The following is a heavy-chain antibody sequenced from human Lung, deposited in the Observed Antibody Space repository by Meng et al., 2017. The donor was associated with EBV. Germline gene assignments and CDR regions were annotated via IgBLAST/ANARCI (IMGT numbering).Heavy chain of an antibody. D-gene: IGHD2-15*01. V-gene: IGHV7-4-1*02. CDR3: ARLYCSGGSCYTIDY. J-gene: IGHJ4*02. CDR1: GYTFTSYA. Sequence: HVQVVQCGSELKNPGASVKVSLKASGYTFTSYAMNWVRQAPGQGLEWMGWINTNTGNPTYAQGFTGRFVFSLDTSVSTAYLQISSLKAADTAVYYCARLYCSGGSCYTIDYWGQGTLVTVSS. CDR2: INTNTGNP.